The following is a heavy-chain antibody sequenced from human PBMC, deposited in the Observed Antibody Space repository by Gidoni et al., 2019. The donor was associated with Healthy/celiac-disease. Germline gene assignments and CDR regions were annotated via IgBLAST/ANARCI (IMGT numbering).Heavy chain of an antibody. CDR2: ISWNSGSI. D-gene: IGHD6-13*01. CDR3: AKVRAAGPMLLLDAFDI. Sequence: EVQLVESGGGLVQPGRSLRLSCQASGFTFDDYAMHWVRQAPGKGLEWVSGISWNSGSIGYADSVKGRFTISRDNAKNSLYLQMNSLRAEDTALYYCAKVRAAGPMLLLDAFDIWGQGTMVTVSS. J-gene: IGHJ3*02. CDR1: GFTFDDYA. V-gene: IGHV3-9*01.